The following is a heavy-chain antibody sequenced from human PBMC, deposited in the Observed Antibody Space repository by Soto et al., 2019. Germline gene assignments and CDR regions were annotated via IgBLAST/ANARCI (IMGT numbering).Heavy chain of an antibody. CDR2: IYYSGST. CDR1: GGSISSSSYY. J-gene: IGHJ5*02. D-gene: IGHD3-16*01. V-gene: IGHV4-39*01. Sequence: ASDTLSLTCSVSGGSISSSSYYWGWIRQPPGKGLEWIGSIYYSGSTYYNPSLESRVTISVDTSKNQFSLKLSSMTATDTAVYYWARGYYSSGWFDPWGQGTLVTVSS. CDR3: ARGYYSSGWFDP.